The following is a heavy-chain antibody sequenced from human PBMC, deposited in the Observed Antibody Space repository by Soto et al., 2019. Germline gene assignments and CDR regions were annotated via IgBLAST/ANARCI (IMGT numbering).Heavy chain of an antibody. V-gene: IGHV3-23*01. Sequence: EVQLLESGGGLVQPGGSLRPSCAASGFTFSSYAMSWVRQAPGKGLEWVSAFSGSGGSTYYADSVKGRFTISRDNSKITLYLQMNSLRAEDTAVYYCAKDGAALRFLEWLLWFDYWGEGPLVTVSS. J-gene: IGHJ4*02. D-gene: IGHD3-3*01. CDR2: FSGSGGST. CDR1: GFTFSSYA. CDR3: AKDGAALRFLEWLLWFDY.